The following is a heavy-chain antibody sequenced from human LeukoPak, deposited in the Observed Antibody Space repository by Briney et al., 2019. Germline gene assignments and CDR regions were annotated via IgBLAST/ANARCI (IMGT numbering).Heavy chain of an antibody. CDR3: ARDLGQYYDTSDNWFDP. V-gene: IGHV3-74*01. CDR1: GFTISNYW. CDR2: INSDGINT. Sequence: GGSLRLSCAASGFTISNYWMHWVRQAPGKGLVWVSRINSDGINTSYADSVKGRFTISRDNAKNTLNLQMNSLRAEDTAVYYCARDLGQYYDTSDNWFDPWGQGTLVTVSS. J-gene: IGHJ5*02. D-gene: IGHD3-22*01.